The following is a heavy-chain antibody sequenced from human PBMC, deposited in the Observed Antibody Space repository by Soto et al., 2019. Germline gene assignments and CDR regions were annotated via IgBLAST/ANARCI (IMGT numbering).Heavy chain of an antibody. J-gene: IGHJ4*02. CDR1: GFIFSNYG. V-gene: IGHV3-30*18. D-gene: IGHD5-18*01. Sequence: GGSLRLSCAASGFIFSNYGMHWVRQAPGKGLEWVAVVSSAGSTKYYADSVKGRFTISRDNSKNTVFLQMNSLRAEDTAVYYCVKDLGYSYGGFFDYSGQGTLVTVSS. CDR2: VSSAGSTK. CDR3: VKDLGYSYGGFFDY.